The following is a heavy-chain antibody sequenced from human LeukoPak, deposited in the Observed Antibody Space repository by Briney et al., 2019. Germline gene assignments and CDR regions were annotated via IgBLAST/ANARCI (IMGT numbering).Heavy chain of an antibody. V-gene: IGHV4-59*01. CDR2: IYYSGST. J-gene: IGHJ3*02. Sequence: SETLSLTCTVSGGSISSYYWSWIRQPPGKGLEWIGYIYYSGSTSYNPSLKSRVTISVDTSKNQFSLKLSSVTAADTAVYYCARYYGRTRAAAFDIWGQGTMVTVSS. CDR1: GGSISSYY. D-gene: IGHD4-17*01. CDR3: ARYYGRTRAAAFDI.